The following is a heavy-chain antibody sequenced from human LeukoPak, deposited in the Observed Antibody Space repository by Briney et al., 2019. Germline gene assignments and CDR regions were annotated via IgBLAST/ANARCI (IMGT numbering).Heavy chain of an antibody. CDR3: ARRPDYGGTPTFDY. D-gene: IGHD4-23*01. CDR2: ISGSGGTT. V-gene: IGHV3-23*01. J-gene: IGHJ4*02. CDR1: GITFSSYG. Sequence: GGSLRLSCAASGITFSSYGMSWVRQAPGKGLEWVSGISGSGGTTYYADSVKGRFTISRDNSKNTLYLQLNSLRVEDTAVYYCARRPDYGGTPTFDYWGQGTLVTVSS.